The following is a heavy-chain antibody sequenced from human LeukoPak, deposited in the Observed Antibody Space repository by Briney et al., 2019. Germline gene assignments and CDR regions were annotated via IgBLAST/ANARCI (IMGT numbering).Heavy chain of an antibody. D-gene: IGHD3-22*01. Sequence: GGSLRLSCAASGFTFSSYAMSWVRQAPGKGLEWVSAISGSGGSTYYADSVKGRFTISRDNSKNTLYLQMNSLRAEDTAVYYCAITTDYYDSSGYYLPAPIDYWGQGTLVTVSS. J-gene: IGHJ4*02. V-gene: IGHV3-23*01. CDR3: AITTDYYDSSGYYLPAPIDY. CDR2: ISGSGGST. CDR1: GFTFSSYA.